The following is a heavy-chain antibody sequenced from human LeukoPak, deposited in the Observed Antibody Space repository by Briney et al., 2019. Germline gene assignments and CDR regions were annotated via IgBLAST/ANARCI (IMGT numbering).Heavy chain of an antibody. CDR3: AREGLRDASDI. J-gene: IGHJ3*02. CDR1: GFTFSSYD. Sequence: GGSLRLSCAASGFTFSSYDMHWVRQATGKGLKWVSAIGTAGDTYYPGSVKGRFTISRENAKNSLYLQMNSLGAGDTAVYYCAREGLRDASDIWGQGTMVTVSS. V-gene: IGHV3-13*01. CDR2: IGTAGDT.